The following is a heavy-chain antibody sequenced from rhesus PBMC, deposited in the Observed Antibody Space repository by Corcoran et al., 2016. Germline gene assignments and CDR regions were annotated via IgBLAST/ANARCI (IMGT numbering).Heavy chain of an antibody. J-gene: IGHJ4*01. D-gene: IGHD1-26*01. CDR3: ARDNFGIDY. CDR1: GGSISSGYY. V-gene: IGHV4-76*01. CDR2: IYGRSRST. Sequence: QVQLQESCPGVVKPSETLSLTCAVSGGSISSGYYCSCILQLPGNGLEWIGYIYGRSRSTNSNPSLKNRVTISKDASKNQFSLKLSSVTAADTAVYYCARDNFGIDYWGQGVLVTVSS.